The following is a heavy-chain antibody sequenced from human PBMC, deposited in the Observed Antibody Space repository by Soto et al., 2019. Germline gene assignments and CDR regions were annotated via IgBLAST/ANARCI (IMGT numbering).Heavy chain of an antibody. J-gene: IGHJ4*02. D-gene: IGHD6-25*01. CDR2: INPNSGGT. Sequence: ASVKVSCKASGYTFTGYYMHWVRQAPGQGLEWMGWINPNSGGTNYAQKFQGWVTMNRDTSISTAYMELSRLRSDDTAVYYCARETRGDGYIYFYWGQGTLVTVSS. V-gene: IGHV1-2*04. CDR3: ARETRGDGYIYFY. CDR1: GYTFTGYY.